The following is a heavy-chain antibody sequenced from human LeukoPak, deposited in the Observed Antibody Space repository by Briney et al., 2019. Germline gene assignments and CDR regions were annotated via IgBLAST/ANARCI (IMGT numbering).Heavy chain of an antibody. D-gene: IGHD6-19*01. V-gene: IGHV1-24*01. CDR2: FDPEDGAT. Sequence: GASVKVSCKVSGYTLTELSMHWVRQAPGKGLEWMGGFDPEDGATIYAQKFQGRVTMTEDTSTDTAYMELSSLRSEDTAVYYCATDRNRIAVAGTHYYHYGMDVWGQGTTVTVSS. CDR1: GYTLTELS. CDR3: ATDRNRIAVAGTHYYHYGMDV. J-gene: IGHJ6*02.